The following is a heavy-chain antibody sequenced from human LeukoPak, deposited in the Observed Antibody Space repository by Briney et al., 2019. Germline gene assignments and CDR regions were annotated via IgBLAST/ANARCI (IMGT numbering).Heavy chain of an antibody. Sequence: PSETLSLTCTVSGGSISSYYWSWIRQPPGKGLEWIGYIYYSGSTNYNPSLKSRVTISVDTSKNQFSLKLSSVTAADTAVYYCARAPLSGYSKRGAFDIWGQGTMVTVSS. D-gene: IGHD5-12*01. CDR2: IYYSGST. J-gene: IGHJ3*02. CDR1: GGSISSYY. V-gene: IGHV4-59*01. CDR3: ARAPLSGYSKRGAFDI.